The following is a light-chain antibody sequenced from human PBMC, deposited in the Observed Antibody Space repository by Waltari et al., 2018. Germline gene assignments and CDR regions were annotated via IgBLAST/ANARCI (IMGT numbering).Light chain of an antibody. CDR1: SLSSYY. Sequence: SYELTQYPALSVALGQTVRITCQGDSLSSYYASWYQQKPGQATVLVIYGKNNRPSGIPDRFSGSSSGNTASLTITGAQAEDEADYYCNSRDSSGNHVVFGGGTKLTVL. V-gene: IGLV3-19*01. CDR2: GKN. CDR3: NSRDSSGNHVV. J-gene: IGLJ2*01.